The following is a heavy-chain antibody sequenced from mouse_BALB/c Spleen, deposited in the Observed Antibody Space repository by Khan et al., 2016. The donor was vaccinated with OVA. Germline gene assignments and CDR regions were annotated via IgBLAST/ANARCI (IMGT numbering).Heavy chain of an antibody. J-gene: IGHJ3*01. Sequence: QVQLKESGAELARPGASVKLSCKASGYIFTDYNINWMRQRTGQGLEWIGEIYPGSDNTYYNERFKGKATLTVDQSSSTAYMHLSSLTSEDSAVYFCTREWAAWFPYWGQGTLVTVSA. CDR2: IYPGSDNT. CDR3: TREWAAWFPY. CDR1: GYIFTDYN. V-gene: IGHV1-77*01.